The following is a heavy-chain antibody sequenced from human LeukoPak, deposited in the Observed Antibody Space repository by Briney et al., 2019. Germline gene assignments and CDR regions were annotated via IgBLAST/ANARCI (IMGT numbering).Heavy chain of an antibody. V-gene: IGHV3-30-3*01. D-gene: IGHD1-26*01. CDR2: ISYDGSNK. CDR3: AKDFCYGSYCVDYYYMDV. Sequence: QPGRSLRLSCAASGFTFSSYAMHWVRQAPGKGLEWVAVISYDGSNKYYADSVKGRFTISRDNSKNTLYLQMNSLRAEDTAVYYCAKDFCYGSYCVDYYYMDVWGKGTTVTVSS. CDR1: GFTFSSYA. J-gene: IGHJ6*03.